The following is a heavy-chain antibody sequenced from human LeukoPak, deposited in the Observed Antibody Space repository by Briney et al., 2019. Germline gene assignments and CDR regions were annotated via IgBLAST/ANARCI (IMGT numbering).Heavy chain of an antibody. CDR1: GFTFSNYA. D-gene: IGHD2-15*01. V-gene: IGHV3-30*04. J-gene: IGHJ4*02. Sequence: QSGGSLRLSCVASGFTFSNYAMHWVRQAPGKGLEWVAVISSDGNYKYYADSVKGRFTISRDNSKNTLNLQMDSLRADDTAVYYCVRDFPGYASDYWGQGTLVTVSS. CDR3: VRDFPGYASDY. CDR2: ISSDGNYK.